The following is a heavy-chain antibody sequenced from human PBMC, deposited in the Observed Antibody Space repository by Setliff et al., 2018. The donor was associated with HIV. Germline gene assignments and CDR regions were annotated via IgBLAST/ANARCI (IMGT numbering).Heavy chain of an antibody. J-gene: IGHJ4*02. CDR3: LRAPYYYDNSGYYYD. Sequence: ASVKVSCKASGYTFTGYYMHWVRQAPGQGPEWMGWIDPNSGDTYDAQKFQGSVTMTRDTSINTVYMELTSLRSDDTAVYYCLRAPYYYDNSGYYYDWGQGTLVTVSS. CDR1: GYTFTGYY. CDR2: IDPNSGDT. V-gene: IGHV1-2*02. D-gene: IGHD3-22*01.